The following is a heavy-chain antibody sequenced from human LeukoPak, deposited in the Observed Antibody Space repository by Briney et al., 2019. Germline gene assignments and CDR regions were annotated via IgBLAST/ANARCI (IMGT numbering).Heavy chain of an antibody. Sequence: GGSLRLSCAASGFTFSSYAMSWVRQAPGKGLEWVSLISDSGGNRYYAESVKGRFTISRDNSKNTLYLQMNSLRVEDTAVYYCTKGLSSGTSSLGYWGQGTPVTVSS. D-gene: IGHD6-6*01. J-gene: IGHJ4*02. CDR2: ISDSGGNR. CDR1: GFTFSSYA. V-gene: IGHV3-23*01. CDR3: TKGLSSGTSSLGY.